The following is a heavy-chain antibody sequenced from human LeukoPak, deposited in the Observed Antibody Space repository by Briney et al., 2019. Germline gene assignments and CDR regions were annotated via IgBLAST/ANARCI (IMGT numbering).Heavy chain of an antibody. Sequence: SETLSLTCAVSGGSISNYYWSWIRQPPGKGLEWIAFIYYSGSTNYNPSLRSRVTISVETSKNQFSLKLSSVTAADTAVYYCARAPGVMTAFDYWGQGALVTVSS. CDR2: IYYSGST. V-gene: IGHV4-59*01. CDR1: GGSISNYY. J-gene: IGHJ4*02. D-gene: IGHD2-21*02. CDR3: ARAPGVMTAFDY.